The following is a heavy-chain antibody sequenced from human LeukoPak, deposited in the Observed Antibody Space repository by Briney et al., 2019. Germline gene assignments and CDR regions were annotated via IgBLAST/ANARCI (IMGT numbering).Heavy chain of an antibody. Sequence: GGSLRLSCVASGFNLGDFWVNWLRQAPGKGLEWVGRIKSKTDGGTTDYAGPVKGRFTISRDDSKNTLYLQMNSLKTEDTAVYYCTTDPQGVRYYDSSGYYYFDYWGQGTLVTVSS. CDR3: TTDPQGVRYYDSSGYYYFDY. D-gene: IGHD3-22*01. CDR1: GFNLGDFW. V-gene: IGHV3-15*01. J-gene: IGHJ4*02. CDR2: IKSKTDGGTT.